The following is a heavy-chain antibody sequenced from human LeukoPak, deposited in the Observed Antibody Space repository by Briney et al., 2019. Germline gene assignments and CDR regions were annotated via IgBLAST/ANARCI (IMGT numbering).Heavy chain of an antibody. CDR1: GFTFDNYA. V-gene: IGHV3-9*01. J-gene: IGHJ5*02. D-gene: IGHD6-19*01. CDR2: ISWNSGSV. Sequence: GRSLRLSCAASGFTFDNYAMQWVRQAPGKGLEWVSGISWNSGSVGYADSVKGRFTISRDNAKNSLYLQMNSLRVEDTALYYCVEDAGSGWFDRWGQGALVTVSS. CDR3: VEDAGSGWFDR.